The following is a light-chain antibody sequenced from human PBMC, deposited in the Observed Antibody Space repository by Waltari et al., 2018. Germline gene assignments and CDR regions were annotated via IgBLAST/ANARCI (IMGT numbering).Light chain of an antibody. CDR1: QSISNW. J-gene: IGKJ1*01. CDR3: QQYDNYRT. CDR2: KAS. Sequence: DIQMTQSPSTLSASVGDRVTITCRASQSISNWLAWYQQKPEKAPNLLIYKASNLESMVPSMFSGSGSATEFTLTISSLQPDDSATYYCQQYDNYRTFGQGTKVEI. V-gene: IGKV1-5*03.